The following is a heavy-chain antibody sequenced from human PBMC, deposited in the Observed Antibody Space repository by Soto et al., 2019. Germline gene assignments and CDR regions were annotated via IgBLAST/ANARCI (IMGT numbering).Heavy chain of an antibody. J-gene: IGHJ4*02. Sequence: DVQLLESGGGLVQPGGSLRLSCEGSGFTFRGYAMSWVRQPPGKGLEWVTAITGGGDDTYHSDSVKGRFTISIDNSKTTLYLQMNSLGDEDTAVYYCAKGSAKGSPYYFCFWGPGHLVTVSS. CDR2: ITGGGDDT. V-gene: IGHV3-23*01. CDR3: AKGSAKGSPYYFCF. D-gene: IGHD3-16*01. CDR1: GFTFRGYA.